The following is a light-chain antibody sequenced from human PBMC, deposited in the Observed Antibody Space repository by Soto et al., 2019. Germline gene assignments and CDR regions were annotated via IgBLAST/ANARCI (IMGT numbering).Light chain of an antibody. CDR1: NIGSKS. J-gene: IGLJ2*01. Sequence: SYELTQPPSVSVAPGKTVRITCGGNNIGSKSVHWYQQKPGQAPVLVIYYDSDRPSGIPERFSGSNSGNTATLTISRVEAGDEADYYCQVWDSSSDQGVFGRGTKLTVL. CDR2: YDS. V-gene: IGLV3-21*04. CDR3: QVWDSSSDQGV.